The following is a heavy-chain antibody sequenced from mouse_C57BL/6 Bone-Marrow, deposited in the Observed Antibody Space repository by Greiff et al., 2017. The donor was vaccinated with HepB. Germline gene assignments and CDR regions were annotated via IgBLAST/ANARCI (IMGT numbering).Heavy chain of an antibody. Sequence: QVQLQQSGAELVMPGASVKLSCKASGYTFTSYWMHWVKQRPGQGLEWIGEIDPSDSYTNYNQKFKGKSTLTVDKSSSTAYMQLSSLTSEDSAVYYCAREGDDGYLYYFDYWGQGTTLTVSS. V-gene: IGHV1-69*01. J-gene: IGHJ2*01. D-gene: IGHD2-3*01. CDR1: GYTFTSYW. CDR2: IDPSDSYT. CDR3: AREGDDGYLYYFDY.